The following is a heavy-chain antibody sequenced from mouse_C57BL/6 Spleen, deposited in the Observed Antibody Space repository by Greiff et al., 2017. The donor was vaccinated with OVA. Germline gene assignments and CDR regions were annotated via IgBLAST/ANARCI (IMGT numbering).Heavy chain of an antibody. D-gene: IGHD2-1*01. V-gene: IGHV12-3*01. CDR2: ITHSGET. CDR3: AGGHYGNPFAY. Sequence: VQLQESGPGLVKPSQSLFLTCSITGFPITSGYYWIWIRQSPGKPLEWMGYITHSGETFYNPSLQSPISITRETSKNQFFLQLNSVTTEDTAMYYCAGGHYGNPFAYWGQGTLVTVSA. J-gene: IGHJ3*01. CDR1: GFPITSGYY.